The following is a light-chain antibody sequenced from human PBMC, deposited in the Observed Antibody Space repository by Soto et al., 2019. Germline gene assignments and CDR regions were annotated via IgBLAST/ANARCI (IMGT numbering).Light chain of an antibody. CDR2: EGS. Sequence: QSALTQPASVSGSPGQSITISCTGTSSDAGNYNLVSWYQHHPGIAPILMIYEGSKRASGVSNRFSGSNSGTTASLTISGLQAEDEADYYCCSYAGSRVFGGGTKLTVL. CDR1: SSDAGNYNL. V-gene: IGLV2-23*01. CDR3: CSYAGSRV. J-gene: IGLJ3*02.